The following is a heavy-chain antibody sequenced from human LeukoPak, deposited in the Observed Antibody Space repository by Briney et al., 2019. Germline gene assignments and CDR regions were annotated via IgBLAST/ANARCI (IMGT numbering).Heavy chain of an antibody. J-gene: IGHJ4*02. D-gene: IGHD3-10*01. CDR1: GFTFSDYG. CDR2: ISGRADGT. CDR3: ARDVFYGSGSPRLDY. Sequence: AGGSLRLSCAASGFTFSDYGMSWVRQVPGKGLEWVSAISGRADGTWYADSVKGRFTISRDNSKNTLYLQMNSLRADDTAIYYCARDVFYGSGSPRLDYWGQGTLVTVSS. V-gene: IGHV3-23*01.